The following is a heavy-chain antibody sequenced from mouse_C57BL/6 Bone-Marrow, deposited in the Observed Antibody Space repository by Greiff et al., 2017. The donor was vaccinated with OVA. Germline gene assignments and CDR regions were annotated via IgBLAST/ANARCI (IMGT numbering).Heavy chain of an antibody. Sequence: VQLQQPGAELVKPGASVKMSCKASGYTFTSYWITWVKPRPGQGLEWIGDIYPGSGSTNYNEKFKSKATLTVDTSSSTAYMQLSSLTSEDSAVYYCARSNYGSSYWYFDVWGTGTTVTVSS. D-gene: IGHD1-1*01. CDR2: IYPGSGST. J-gene: IGHJ1*03. CDR1: GYTFTSYW. V-gene: IGHV1-55*01. CDR3: ARSNYGSSYWYFDV.